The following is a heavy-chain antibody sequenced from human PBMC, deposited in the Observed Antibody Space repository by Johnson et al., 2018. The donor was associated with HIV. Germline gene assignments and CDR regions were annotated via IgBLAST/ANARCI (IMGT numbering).Heavy chain of an antibody. D-gene: IGHD5-24*01. Sequence: VQLVESGGGLVQPGGSLRLSCAASGFTVNSNYINWVRQAPGKGLECVSGIYSGGRTYYADSVKGRFTISRDNSKNTLYLQMNSLRTEDTAIYSCTSRRDGYNLIGIWGQGTMVTVSS. CDR3: TSRRDGYNLIGI. J-gene: IGHJ3*02. CDR2: IYSGGRT. V-gene: IGHV3-66*01. CDR1: GFTVNSNY.